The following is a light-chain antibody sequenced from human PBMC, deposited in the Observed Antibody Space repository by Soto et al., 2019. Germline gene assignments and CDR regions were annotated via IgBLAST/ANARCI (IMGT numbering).Light chain of an antibody. CDR3: QQYNNWPPLT. CDR2: AVS. V-gene: IGKV3-15*01. CDR1: QGVGSE. Sequence: EVVMTQSPATLSVSPGETAALSCRASQGVGSELAWYQQKPGQAPRLLIYAVSTRATGIPARFSGSGSGTEFTLTISSLQSDDLAVYYCQQYNNWPPLTFGGGTKVEIK. J-gene: IGKJ4*01.